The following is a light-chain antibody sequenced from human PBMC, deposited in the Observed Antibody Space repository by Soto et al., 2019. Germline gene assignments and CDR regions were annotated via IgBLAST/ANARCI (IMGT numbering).Light chain of an antibody. V-gene: IGKV1-9*01. CDR3: QQFNSSPFT. J-gene: IGKJ4*01. CDR2: TVS. Sequence: DIQLTQSPSFLSASVGARLTITCRASQDIRRSLAWYQQKPGQDPNLLINTVSTLQSGVPSRYSGSRSGTEFYLTVSILQPEDSATYYCQQFNSSPFTFGGGTKVEI. CDR1: QDIRRS.